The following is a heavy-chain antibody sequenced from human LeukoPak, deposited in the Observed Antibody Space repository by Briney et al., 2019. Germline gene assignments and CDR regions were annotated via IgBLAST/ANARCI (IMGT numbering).Heavy chain of an antibody. D-gene: IGHD5-12*01. CDR3: ASIPTEYGGYYPDYYFDY. J-gene: IGHJ4*02. Sequence: GGSLRLSCAASGFTFSVYYMSWIRQAPGKGLEWVSYISSSGSTIYYADSVKGRFTISRDNAKNSLYLQMNSLRAEDTAVYYCASIPTEYGGYYPDYYFDYWGQGTLVTVSS. CDR1: GFTFSVYY. V-gene: IGHV3-11*01. CDR2: ISSSGSTI.